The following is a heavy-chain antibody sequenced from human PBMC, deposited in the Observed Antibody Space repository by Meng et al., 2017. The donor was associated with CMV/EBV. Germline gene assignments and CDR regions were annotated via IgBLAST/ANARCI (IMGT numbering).Heavy chain of an antibody. CDR3: AADYCGGDCYAGTKFDY. CDR1: GGTFSSYA. D-gene: IGHD2-21*01. V-gene: IGHV1-69*10. CDR2: IIPILGIA. J-gene: IGHJ4*02. Sequence: SVKVSCKASGGTFSSYAISWVRQAPGQGLEWMGGIIPILGIANYAQKFQGRVTITADKSTSTAYMELSSLRSEDTAVYYCAADYCGGDCYAGTKFDYWGQGTLVTVSS.